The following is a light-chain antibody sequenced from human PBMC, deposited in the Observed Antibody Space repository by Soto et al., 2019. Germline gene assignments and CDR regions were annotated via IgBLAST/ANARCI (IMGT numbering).Light chain of an antibody. CDR1: QSVGSSY. J-gene: IGKJ3*01. Sequence: EIVLTQSPGTLSLSPGERATLSCRASQSVGSSYLAWYQQKPGQAPRLLIYGASSRATGIPDRFSGSGSGTDFPLTISRLEPEDFAVYYCQQYGSSFTFGPGTKVDIK. CDR3: QQYGSSFT. V-gene: IGKV3-20*01. CDR2: GAS.